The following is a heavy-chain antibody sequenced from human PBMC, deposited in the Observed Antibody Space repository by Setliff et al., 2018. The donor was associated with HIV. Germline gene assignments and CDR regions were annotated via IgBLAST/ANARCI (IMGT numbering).Heavy chain of an antibody. CDR3: ARGPDIVVVPAADKDAFDI. CDR1: GGSMGSHY. J-gene: IGHJ3*02. CDR2: IYNRGST. Sequence: SETLSLTCVISGGSMGSHYWSWIRQSPGKGLEWIGSIYNRGSTYYHPSLKSRVTISADTSKNQFSLKLSSVTAADTAVYYCARGPDIVVVPAADKDAFDIWGQGTMVTVSS. V-gene: IGHV4-59*10. D-gene: IGHD2-2*01.